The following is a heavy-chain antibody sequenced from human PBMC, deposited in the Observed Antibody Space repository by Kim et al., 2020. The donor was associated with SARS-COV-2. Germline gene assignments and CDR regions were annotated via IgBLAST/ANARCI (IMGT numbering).Heavy chain of an antibody. CDR2: INHSGST. V-gene: IGHV4-34*01. CDR3: ARGRIAAAGSYYYYGMDV. D-gene: IGHD6-13*01. J-gene: IGHJ6*02. CDR1: GGSFSGYY. Sequence: SETLSLTCAVYGGSFSGYYWSWIRQPPGKGLEWIGEINHSGSTNYNPSLKSRVPISVDTSKNQFSLKLSSVTAADPAVYYCARGRIAAAGSYYYYGMDVWGQGTTVTVSS.